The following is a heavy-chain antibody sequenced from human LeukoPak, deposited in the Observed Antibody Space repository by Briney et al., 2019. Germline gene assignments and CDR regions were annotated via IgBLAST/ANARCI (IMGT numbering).Heavy chain of an antibody. J-gene: IGHJ5*02. CDR2: INHSGST. D-gene: IGHD6-19*01. Sequence: SETLSLTCAVSGGSINSETYYWAWIRQPPGKGLEWIGEINHSGSTNYNPSLKSRVTISVDTSKNQFSLKLSSVTAADTAVYYCARGLSGSVAGSSWGQGTLVTASS. CDR1: GGSINSETYY. CDR3: ARGLSGSVAGSS. V-gene: IGHV4-39*07.